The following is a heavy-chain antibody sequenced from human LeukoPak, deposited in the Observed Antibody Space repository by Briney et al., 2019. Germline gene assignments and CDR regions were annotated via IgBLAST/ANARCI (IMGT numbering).Heavy chain of an antibody. CDR1: GFTFSSYA. CDR3: AKEPIAVAGTGYFQH. CDR2: ISGSGGST. J-gene: IGHJ1*01. V-gene: IGHV3-23*01. D-gene: IGHD6-19*01. Sequence: GGSLRLSCAASGFTFSSYAMGWVRQAPGKGLEWVSSISGSGGSTYYADSVKGRFTISRDNSKNTLYLQMNSLRAEDTAVYYCAKEPIAVAGTGYFQHWGQGTLVTVSS.